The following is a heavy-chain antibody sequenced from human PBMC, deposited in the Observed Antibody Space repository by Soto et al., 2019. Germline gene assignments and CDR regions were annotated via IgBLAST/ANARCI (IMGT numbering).Heavy chain of an antibody. CDR3: ATGGTSSWYTFDS. V-gene: IGHV3-33*01. J-gene: IGHJ4*02. D-gene: IGHD6-13*01. CDR2: IWYDGSNT. CDR1: GFIFSNYG. Sequence: QVQLVESGGGVVQPGMSLRLSCAASGFIFSNYGMHWVRQAPGKGLEWVALIWYDGSNTNCADSVKGRFFISRDNSLNTLYLQTNSLRVEDTAVYYCATGGTSSWYTFDSWGQGTLVTVSS.